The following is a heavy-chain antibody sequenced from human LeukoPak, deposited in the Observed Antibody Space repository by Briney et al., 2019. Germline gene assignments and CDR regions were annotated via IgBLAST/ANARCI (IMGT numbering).Heavy chain of an antibody. CDR3: AKEGNYDILTGYYSDY. D-gene: IGHD3-9*01. CDR1: GFTFSDYY. V-gene: IGHV3-11*04. J-gene: IGHJ4*02. CDR2: ISSSGSTI. Sequence: PGGSLRLSCAASGFTFSDYYMNWIRQAPGKGLEWVSYISSSGSTIYYAASVKGRFTISRDNAKNSLYLQMNSLRAEDTAVYYCAKEGNYDILTGYYSDYWGQGTLVTVSS.